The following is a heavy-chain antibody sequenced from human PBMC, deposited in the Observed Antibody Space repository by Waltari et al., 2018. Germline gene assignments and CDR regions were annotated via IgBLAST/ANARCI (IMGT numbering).Heavy chain of an antibody. Sequence: QVQLQQWGAGLLKPSETLSLTCTVSGGSFSAHSWTWVRQSPGKVLEWIGEVTRGGSTNYNPSVKCRVTISLDTSKNQFSLKLNSLTAADTAVYYCARGGDCGGDCVLGHWGQGTLVTVSS. D-gene: IGHD2-21*02. J-gene: IGHJ4*02. CDR3: ARGGDCGGDCVLGH. CDR1: GGSFSAHS. V-gene: IGHV4-34*01. CDR2: VTRGGST.